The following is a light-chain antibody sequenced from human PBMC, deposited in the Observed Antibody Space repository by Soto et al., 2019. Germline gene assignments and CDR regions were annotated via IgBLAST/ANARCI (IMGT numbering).Light chain of an antibody. V-gene: IGLV2-14*01. J-gene: IGLJ2*01. CDR1: SSDVGGYKY. CDR3: SSYTSSTTLDVV. CDR2: EVT. Sequence: QSALTQPASVSGSPGQSITISCTGTSSDVGGYKYVSWYQQHPDKAPKLMIYEVTNRPSGVSNRFSGSKSGNTAFLTISGLQAEDEADYYCSSYTSSTTLDVVFGGGTKLTVL.